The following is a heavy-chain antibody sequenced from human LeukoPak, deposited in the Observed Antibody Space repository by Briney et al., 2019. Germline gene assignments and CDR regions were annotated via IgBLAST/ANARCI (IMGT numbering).Heavy chain of an antibody. Sequence: GGSLRLSCAASGFTFSSYSMNWVRQAPGKGLEWVSYISSSSGIIYYADSVKGRFTISRDNAKNSPYLQMNSLRDEDTAVYYCARVSGGHYGSGSYTAEGVWGQGTTVTVSS. CDR3: ARVSGGHYGSGSYTAEGV. CDR2: ISSSSGII. J-gene: IGHJ6*02. V-gene: IGHV3-48*02. D-gene: IGHD3-10*01. CDR1: GFTFSSYS.